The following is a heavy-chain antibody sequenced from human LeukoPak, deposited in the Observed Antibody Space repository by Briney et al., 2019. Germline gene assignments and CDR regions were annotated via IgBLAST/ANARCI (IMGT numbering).Heavy chain of an antibody. J-gene: IGHJ4*02. D-gene: IGHD1-26*01. CDR1: GYTFTSYA. V-gene: IGHV1-3*01. Sequence: ASVKVSCKASGYTFTSYAMHWVRQAPGQRLEWMGWINAGNGNTKYSQKFQGRVTITRDTSASTAYMELSSLRSEDTAVYYCARSSIVGATGLYYWGQGTLVTVSS. CDR2: INAGNGNT. CDR3: ARSSIVGATGLYY.